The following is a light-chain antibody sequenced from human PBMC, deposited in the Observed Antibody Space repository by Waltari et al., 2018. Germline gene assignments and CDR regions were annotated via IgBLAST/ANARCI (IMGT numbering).Light chain of an antibody. V-gene: IGLV2-14*03. CDR2: DVI. Sequence: QSALTQPASVSGSPGQSITISCSGTHSAVAAYNSVSWYQHHPGEAPQLIIYDVINPPSGVSDRSAAYKSANAALLTISRLEPDDEGDYYCSSQTRSGVVLFGGGTKLTVL. CDR3: SSQTRSGVVL. CDR1: HSAVAAYNS. J-gene: IGLJ2*01.